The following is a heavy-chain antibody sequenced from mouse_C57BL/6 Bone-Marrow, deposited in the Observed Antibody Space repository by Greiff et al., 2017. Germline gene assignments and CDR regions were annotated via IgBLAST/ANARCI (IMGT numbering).Heavy chain of an antibody. CDR3: AFDYHYAMDY. CDR1: GYTFTSYW. CDR2: IHPNSGST. Sequence: VQLQQPGAELVKPGASVKLSCKASGYTFTSYWMHWVKQRPGQGLEWIGMIHPNSGSTNYTEKFKSKATLTVDKSSSTAYMQLSSLTSEDSAFYYCAFDYHYAMDYWGQGTSVTVTA. V-gene: IGHV1-64*01. J-gene: IGHJ4*01. D-gene: IGHD2-4*01.